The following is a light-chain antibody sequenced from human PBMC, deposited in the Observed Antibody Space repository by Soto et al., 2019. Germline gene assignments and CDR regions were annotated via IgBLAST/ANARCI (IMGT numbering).Light chain of an antibody. CDR2: GVS. CDR1: QSVSSY. CDR3: QQYGSSLPWT. V-gene: IGKV3-20*01. J-gene: IGKJ1*01. Sequence: EIVLTQSPGTLALSPGERATLSCRASQSVSSYLAWYQQKPGQAPRLLIYGVSSRATGIPDRFSGSGSGTDFTLTISRLEPEDFAVFYCQQYGSSLPWTCGQGTKVDIK.